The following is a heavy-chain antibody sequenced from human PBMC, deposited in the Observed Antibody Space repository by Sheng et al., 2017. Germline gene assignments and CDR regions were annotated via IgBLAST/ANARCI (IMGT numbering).Heavy chain of an antibody. V-gene: IGHV1-69*13. J-gene: IGHJ4*02. CDR3: ARDSLRAHYYDSSGYYYPLGY. Sequence: QVQLVQSGAEVKKPGSSVKVSCKASGGTFSSYAISWVRQAPGQGLEWMGGIIPIFGTANYAQKFQGRVTITADESTSTAYMELSSLRSEDTAVYYCARDSLRAHYYDSSGYYYPLGYWGQGTLVTVSS. D-gene: IGHD3-22*01. CDR1: GGTFSSYA. CDR2: IIPIFGTA.